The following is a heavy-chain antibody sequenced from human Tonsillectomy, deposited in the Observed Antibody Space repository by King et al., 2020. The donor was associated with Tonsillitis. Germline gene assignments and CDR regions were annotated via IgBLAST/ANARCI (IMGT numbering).Heavy chain of an antibody. D-gene: IGHD3-9*01. CDR3: ASSRSDILTGYPLSPIDY. CDR1: GFTFSDYA. CDR2: ISSSSSYI. V-gene: IGHV3-21*01. J-gene: IGHJ4*02. Sequence: EVQLVESGGDLVKPGGSLRLSCAASGFTFSDYAMNWVRQAPGKGLEWVSSISSSSSYIYYADSMKGRFSISRDNAKNSLYLQMNSLGVEDTAVYYCASSRSDILTGYPLSPIDYWGQGTLVTVSS.